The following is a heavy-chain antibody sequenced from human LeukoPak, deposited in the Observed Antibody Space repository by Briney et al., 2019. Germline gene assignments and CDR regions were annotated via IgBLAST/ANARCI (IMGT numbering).Heavy chain of an antibody. CDR3: ARSGVIDMVPFDH. CDR2: THYRPKWYN. V-gene: IGHV6-1*01. D-gene: IGHD2-21*01. CDR1: GDRASSNSAA. J-gene: IGHJ4*02. Sequence: SQTLSLTCAISGDRASSNSAAWNWIRQSPSRGLEWLGRTHYRPKWYNDYAVSVKSRTTINPDTSKNQFSLQLNSVTPEDTAVYYCARSGVIDMVPFDHWGQGTLVTVSS.